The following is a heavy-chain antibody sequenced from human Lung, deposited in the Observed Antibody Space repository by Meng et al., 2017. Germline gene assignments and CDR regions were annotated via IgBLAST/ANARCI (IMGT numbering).Heavy chain of an antibody. V-gene: IGHV1-2*06. Sequence: QVQRVQSGAEVKKPGASVKVSCKPSGYSFTAYYIHWVRQAPGQGLEWMGRIDPNSGVTEYAHKFHGRVTMTGDTSISTAYMELRRLTSDDTAVYYCARDENISAAGKLFGDYWGQGTLVTVSS. J-gene: IGHJ4*02. CDR2: IDPNSGVT. CDR3: ARDENISAAGKLFGDY. CDR1: GYSFTAYY. D-gene: IGHD6-13*01.